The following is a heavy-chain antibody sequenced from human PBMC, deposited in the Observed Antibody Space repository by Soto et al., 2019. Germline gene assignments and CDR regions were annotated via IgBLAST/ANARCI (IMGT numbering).Heavy chain of an antibody. V-gene: IGHV3-23*01. CDR2: ISGSGGST. CDR1: GFTFSSYA. CDR3: ANRGSGSYFGY. J-gene: IGHJ4*02. Sequence: EVQLLESGGGLVQPGGSLRLSCAASGFTFSSYAMSWVRQAPGKGLEWVSVISGSGGSTYYADSVKGRFSISRDNXXXTXXXXMXSLRAEXTAVXYCANRGSGSYFGYWGQGTLVTVSS. D-gene: IGHD1-26*01.